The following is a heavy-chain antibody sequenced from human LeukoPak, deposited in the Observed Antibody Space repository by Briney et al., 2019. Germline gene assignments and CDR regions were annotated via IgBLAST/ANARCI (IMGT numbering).Heavy chain of an antibody. CDR2: INPNSGGT. CDR3: ARARGYSYGSSYWYYYMDV. D-gene: IGHD5-18*01. CDR1: GYTFTGYY. V-gene: IGHV1-2*02. J-gene: IGHJ6*03. Sequence: ASVKFSCKASGYTFTGYYMHWVRQAPGQGLEWMGWINPNSGGTNYAQKFQGRVTMTRDTSISTAYMELSRLRSDDTAVYYCARARGYSYGSSYWYYYMDVWGKGTTVTVSS.